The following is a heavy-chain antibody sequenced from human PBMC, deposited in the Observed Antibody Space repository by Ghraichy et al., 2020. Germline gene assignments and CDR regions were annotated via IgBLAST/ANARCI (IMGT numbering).Heavy chain of an antibody. CDR2: ISSGGSTI. D-gene: IGHD3-16*01. J-gene: IGHJ4*02. V-gene: IGHV3-48*03. CDR3: AREGAPLDY. CDR1: GFAFSSHE. Sequence: GGSLRLSCAASGFAFSSHEMNWVRQAPGKGLEWVSYISSGGSTIYYADSVKGRFTTSRDNAKNSLYLQMNSLRAEDTAIYYCAREGAPLDYWGQGTLVTVSS.